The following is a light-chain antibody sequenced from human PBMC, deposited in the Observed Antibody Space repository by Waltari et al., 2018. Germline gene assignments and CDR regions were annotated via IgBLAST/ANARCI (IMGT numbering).Light chain of an antibody. Sequence: QSALTQPPSASGSPGQSVTISCTGTSSDVGAYNHVSWYQQHPGKAPKLIIYDVSTRPSGVRDRFSGSKAGNTASLTVSGLQADDEADYYCNSYAGSSHVVFGGGTTLTVL. J-gene: IGLJ2*01. CDR3: NSYAGSSHVV. CDR2: DVS. CDR1: SSDVGAYNH. V-gene: IGLV2-8*01.